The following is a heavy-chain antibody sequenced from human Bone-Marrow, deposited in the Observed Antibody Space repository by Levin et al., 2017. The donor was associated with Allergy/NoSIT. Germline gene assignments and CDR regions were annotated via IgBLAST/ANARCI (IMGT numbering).Heavy chain of an antibody. CDR2: IWADGGNT. CDR3: AKCFPLLGWIDS. Sequence: GGSLRLSCAATGFSFKDYGMHWVRQAPGKGLEWVAVIWADGGNTKYVDSAKGGFTISRDNSKNTLYLQMNSLEGADTGVYYCAKCFPLLGWIDSWGQGTLVTVSS. D-gene: IGHD3-3*01. V-gene: IGHV3-33*06. CDR1: GFSFKDYG. J-gene: IGHJ4*02.